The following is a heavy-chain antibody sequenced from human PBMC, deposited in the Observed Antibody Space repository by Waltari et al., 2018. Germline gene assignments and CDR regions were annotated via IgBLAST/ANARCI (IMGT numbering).Heavy chain of an antibody. CDR3: ARAGYYRFDY. D-gene: IGHD3-22*01. J-gene: IGHJ4*02. CDR2: MNSDGSTT. V-gene: IGHV3-74*01. Sequence: EVQLVESGGGLVQPGGSLRLSCEGSGFTFSNSGVHWVRQAPGKGLEWLSRMNSDGSTTNYADSVKGRFTISRDNAKNTLYLEMNSLRAEDTAVYYCARAGYYRFDYWGQGTLVTVSS. CDR1: GFTFSNSG.